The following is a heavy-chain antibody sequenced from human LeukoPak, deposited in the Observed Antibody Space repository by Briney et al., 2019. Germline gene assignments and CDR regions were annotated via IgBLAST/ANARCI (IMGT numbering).Heavy chain of an antibody. Sequence: VASVKVSCKASGYTFTSYGISWVRQAPGQGLKWMGWISAYNGNTNYAQKLQGRVTMTTDTSTSTAYMELRSLRSDDTAVYYCARDEIVVVVAATRLFHPRGNWFDPWGQGTLVTVSS. CDR2: ISAYNGNT. CDR3: ARDEIVVVVAATRLFHPRGNWFDP. D-gene: IGHD2-15*01. J-gene: IGHJ5*02. V-gene: IGHV1-18*01. CDR1: GYTFTSYG.